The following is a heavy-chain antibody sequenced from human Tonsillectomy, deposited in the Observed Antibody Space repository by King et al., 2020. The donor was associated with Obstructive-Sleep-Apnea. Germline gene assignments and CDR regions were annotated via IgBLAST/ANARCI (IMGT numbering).Heavy chain of an antibody. J-gene: IGHJ4*02. V-gene: IGHV1-8*01. D-gene: IGHD3-16*01. CDR1: GYTFTNYD. CDR3: ARGVYYGRNFDY. CDR2: MNPNSGNT. Sequence: QLVQSGAEVKKPGASVKVSCKASGYTFTNYDINWVRQFTGQGLEWMGWMNPNSGNTGYAKKFQGRVTMTRNTSITTVYMELSSLRSEDTAVYYCARGVYYGRNFDYWGQGTLVTVSS.